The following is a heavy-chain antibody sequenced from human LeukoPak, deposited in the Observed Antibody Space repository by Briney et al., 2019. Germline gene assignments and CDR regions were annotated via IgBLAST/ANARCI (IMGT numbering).Heavy chain of an antibody. CDR2: ISYDGSNK. D-gene: IGHD2-21*02. J-gene: IGHJ4*02. Sequence: GGSLRLSCAASGFTFSSYGMHWVRQAPGKGLEWVAVISYDGSNKYYADSVKGRFTISRDNSKNTLYLQLNSLRAEDTAVYYCAKESPEGDWGDYWGQGTLVTVSS. CDR1: GFTFSSYG. CDR3: AKESPEGDWGDY. V-gene: IGHV3-30*18.